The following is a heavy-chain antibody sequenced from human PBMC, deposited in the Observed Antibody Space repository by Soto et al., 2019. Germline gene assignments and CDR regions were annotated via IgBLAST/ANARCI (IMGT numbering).Heavy chain of an antibody. CDR2: ISTDSGYT. J-gene: IGHJ6*02. V-gene: IGHV1-18*01. CDR1: GYIFTTYG. CDR3: ARDRPPGSLYGMDA. Sequence: QIQLVQSGGEVERPGASVTVSCEASGYIFTTYGLSWVRQTPAHGLEWMEWISTDSGYTQYSQFLQGRVTMTRDTSTNTGYMELRDLTSDDTGIYYCARDRPPGSLYGMDAWGQGTAVTVSS.